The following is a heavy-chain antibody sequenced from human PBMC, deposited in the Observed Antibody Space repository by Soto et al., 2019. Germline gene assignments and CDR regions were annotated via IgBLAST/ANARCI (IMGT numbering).Heavy chain of an antibody. CDR1: GGSISNSSYY. V-gene: IGHV4-39*02. D-gene: IGHD2-8*02. J-gene: IGHJ4*02. Sequence: SETLSLTCTVSGGSISNSSYYWGWIRQPPGKGLEWVGNIYYSGTIFYNPSLKSRVTISVDTSKNQFSLKLTSVTAADTAVYYCARDKITGLFDYWGQGTLVTVSS. CDR3: ARDKITGLFDY. CDR2: IYYSGTI.